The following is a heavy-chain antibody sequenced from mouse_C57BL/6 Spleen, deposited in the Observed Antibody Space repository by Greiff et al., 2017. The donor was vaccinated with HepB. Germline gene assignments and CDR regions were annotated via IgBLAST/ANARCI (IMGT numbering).Heavy chain of an antibody. Sequence: QVQLQQPGAELVKPGASVKMSCKASGYTFTSYWITWVKQRPGQGLEWIGDIYPGSGSTNYNEKFKSKATLTVDTSSSTAYMQISSLTSEDSAVYYCARGNYGKNYFDYWGQGTTLTVSS. CDR1: GYTFTSYW. J-gene: IGHJ2*01. CDR3: ARGNYGKNYFDY. CDR2: IYPGSGST. D-gene: IGHD2-1*01. V-gene: IGHV1-55*01.